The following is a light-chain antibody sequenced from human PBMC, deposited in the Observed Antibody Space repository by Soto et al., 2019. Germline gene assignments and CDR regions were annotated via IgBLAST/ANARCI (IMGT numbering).Light chain of an antibody. CDR3: QQYNSWPLT. V-gene: IGKV3-15*01. Sequence: ETVMTRSPATRSVSPGEIATLSCRASQSVSTNLAWYQQKPGQTPRLLIYDASIRATSGPANFSGSGSGTEFTLTIGSLQSEDFAVYYCQQYNSWPLTFGGGTKVEI. CDR2: DAS. CDR1: QSVSTN. J-gene: IGKJ4*01.